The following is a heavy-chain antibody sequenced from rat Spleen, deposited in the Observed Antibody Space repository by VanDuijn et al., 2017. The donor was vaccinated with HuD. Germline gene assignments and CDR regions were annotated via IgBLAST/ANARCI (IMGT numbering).Heavy chain of an antibody. V-gene: IGHV5-22*01. CDR3: ARRPRDFDC. CDR1: GFTFSDYY. Sequence: EVQLVESGGGLVQPGRSLKLSCAASGFTFSDYYMAWVRQAPKKGLEWVASISYEGSSTYYGDSVKGPFTISRDNAKSTLYLQINSLRSEETATYYRARRPRDFDCWGQRVKVTVSS. D-gene: IGHD3-2*01. CDR2: ISYEGSST. J-gene: IGHJ2*01.